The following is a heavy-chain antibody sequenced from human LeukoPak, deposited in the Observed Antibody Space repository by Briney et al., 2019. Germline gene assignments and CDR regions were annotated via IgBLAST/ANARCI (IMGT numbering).Heavy chain of an antibody. J-gene: IGHJ6*03. D-gene: IGHD3-10*01. CDR1: GDSISSGDYY. Sequence: SETLSLTCTVSGDSISSGDYYWSWIRQPAGKGLEWIGEINHSGSTNYNPSLKSRVTISVDTSKNQFSLKLSSVTAADTAVYYCARHVWYGSGSPLYYYYYMDVWGKGTTVTISS. CDR3: ARHVWYGSGSPLYYYYYMDV. V-gene: IGHV4-61*10. CDR2: INHSGST.